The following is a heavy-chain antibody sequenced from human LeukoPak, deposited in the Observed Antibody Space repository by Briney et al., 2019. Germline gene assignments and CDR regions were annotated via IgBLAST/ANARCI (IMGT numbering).Heavy chain of an antibody. CDR3: ARGVLWFGEANYYYYGMDV. CDR1: GYTFTSYD. D-gene: IGHD3-10*01. CDR2: INPNSGGT. Sequence: ASVKVSCKASGYTFTSYDINWVRQATGQGLEWMGWINPNSGGTNYAQKFQGRVTMTRDTSISTAYMELSRLRSDDTAVYYCARGVLWFGEANYYYYGMDVWGQGTTVTVSS. V-gene: IGHV1-2*02. J-gene: IGHJ6*02.